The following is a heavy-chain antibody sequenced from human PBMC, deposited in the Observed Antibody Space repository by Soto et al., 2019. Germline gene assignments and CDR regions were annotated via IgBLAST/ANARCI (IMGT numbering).Heavy chain of an antibody. D-gene: IGHD5-12*01. CDR2: ISYDESNT. Sequence: GGSLRLSCAASGFAFSSYGMHWVRQAPGKGLEWVATISYDESNTYYADSVKGRFTISRDNSENTLYVQMNSLRREDTAVYYCAKDRSASGSDLFLFDDWGQGTLVTVSS. CDR3: AKDRSASGSDLFLFDD. CDR1: GFAFSSYG. J-gene: IGHJ4*02. V-gene: IGHV3-30*18.